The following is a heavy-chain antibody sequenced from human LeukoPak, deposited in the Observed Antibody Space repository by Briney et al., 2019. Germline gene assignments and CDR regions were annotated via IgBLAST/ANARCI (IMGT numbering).Heavy chain of an antibody. CDR1: GGSISSGGYY. J-gene: IGHJ4*02. Sequence: SETLSLTCTVSGGSISSGGYYWSWIRQHPGKGLEWIGYIYYSGSTYYNPSLKSRVTISVDTSKNQFSLKLSSVTAADTAVYYCARARITMIVVVTGFDYWGQGTLVTVSS. CDR2: IYYSGST. CDR3: ARARITMIVVVTGFDY. D-gene: IGHD3-22*01. V-gene: IGHV4-31*03.